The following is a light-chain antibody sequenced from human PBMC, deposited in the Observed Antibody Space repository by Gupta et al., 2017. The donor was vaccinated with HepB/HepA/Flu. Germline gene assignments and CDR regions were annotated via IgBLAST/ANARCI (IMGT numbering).Light chain of an antibody. Sequence: QSVLTQPPSASGTPGQRVTISCSGSSSNIGSNYVYWYQQFPGTAPNLLIYKNNQRPSGVPDRFSGSKSGTSVSLAISALRAEDEADYYCAAWDDSRSGWVFGGGTKLTVL. V-gene: IGLV1-47*01. CDR1: SSNIGSNY. CDR3: AAWDDSRSGWV. CDR2: KNN. J-gene: IGLJ3*02.